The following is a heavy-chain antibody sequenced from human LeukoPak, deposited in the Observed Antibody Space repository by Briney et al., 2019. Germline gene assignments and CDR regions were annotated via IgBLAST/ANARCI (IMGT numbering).Heavy chain of an antibody. CDR3: SRKSSGRGDY. Sequence: GGSLRLSCAASGFTFNSYEMNWVRQAPGKGLEWVSYISSSSSTIYYADSVKGRFTISRDNAKNSLYLQMNSLRDEDTAVYYCSRKSSGRGDYWGQGTLVTVSS. V-gene: IGHV3-48*02. J-gene: IGHJ4*02. CDR1: GFTFNSYE. D-gene: IGHD3-10*01. CDR2: ISSSSSTI.